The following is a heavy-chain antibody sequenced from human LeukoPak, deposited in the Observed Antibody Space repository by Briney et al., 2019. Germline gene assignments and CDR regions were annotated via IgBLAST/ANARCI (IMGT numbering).Heavy chain of an antibody. V-gene: IGHV3-7*01. J-gene: IGHJ4*02. Sequence: PGGSLRLSCEVSGFTFSSYWMSWVRQPPGKGLEFVANIHQVGSEIHYVDSVRGRFTISRNNVKSLLYLQMNSLRAEDEAIYYCTRVGSSWDLLDYWGRGTLVTVSS. CDR1: GFTFSSYW. CDR3: TRVGSSWDLLDY. D-gene: IGHD6-13*01. CDR2: IHQVGSEI.